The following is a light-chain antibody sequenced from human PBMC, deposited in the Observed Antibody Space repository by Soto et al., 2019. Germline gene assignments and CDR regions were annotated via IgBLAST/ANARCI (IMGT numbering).Light chain of an antibody. CDR2: DTL. CDR1: QRISSY. V-gene: IGKV3-11*01. Sequence: EIVLTQSPATLSLSPGERATLSCRASQRISSYVAWYQQKPGQAPRLLIFDTLTKATAIPARFSGSGSGTYFTFTISSLESEESAVLYGQQCANWRPFPFTFGRGTAVHIK. J-gene: IGKJ3*01. CDR3: QQCANWRPFPFT.